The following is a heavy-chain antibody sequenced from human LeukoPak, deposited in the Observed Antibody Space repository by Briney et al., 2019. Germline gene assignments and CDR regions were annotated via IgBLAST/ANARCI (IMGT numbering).Heavy chain of an antibody. CDR3: ARGFDSGDFALEF. Sequence: GASVNVSCKTSGYTFTGHFMHWVRQAAGQGPEWMGLINPNTGGTKYAQNFQGRVTLTRDTSITTVYMELSRLRSDDTATYYCARGFDSGDFALEFWGQGTLVTVSA. J-gene: IGHJ4*02. CDR2: INPNTGGT. V-gene: IGHV1-2*02. CDR1: GYTFTGHF. D-gene: IGHD4-17*01.